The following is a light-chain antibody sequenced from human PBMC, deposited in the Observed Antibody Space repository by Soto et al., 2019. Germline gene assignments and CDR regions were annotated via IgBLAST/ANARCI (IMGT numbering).Light chain of an antibody. CDR2: AAS. V-gene: IGKV1-9*01. CDR1: QGISSY. J-gene: IGKJ4*01. Sequence: DIQWTQSPSFLSAPVGDRVTITCRASQGISSYLAWYQQKPGKAPKLLIYAASTLQSGVQSRFSGSGSGTEFTLTISSLQPEDFATYYCQQLNSYPLTFGGGTKVDIK. CDR3: QQLNSYPLT.